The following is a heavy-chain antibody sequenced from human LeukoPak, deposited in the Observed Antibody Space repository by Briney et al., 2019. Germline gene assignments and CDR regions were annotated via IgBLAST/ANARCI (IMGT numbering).Heavy chain of an antibody. V-gene: IGHV3-21*01. CDR1: GFTFSTYN. CDR3: ARSPYPTIQYPSDY. Sequence: PGGSLRLSCAASGFTFSTYNMNWVRQAPGKGLEWVSSISSGSGYIYYADSVKGRFTISRDNTKNSLFLQMNSLRAEDTAVYYCARSPYPTIQYPSDYWGQGTLVTASS. CDR2: ISSGSGYI. J-gene: IGHJ4*02. D-gene: IGHD5-12*01.